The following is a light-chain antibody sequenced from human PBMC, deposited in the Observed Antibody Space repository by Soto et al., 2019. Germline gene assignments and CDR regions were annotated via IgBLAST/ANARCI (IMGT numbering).Light chain of an antibody. CDR2: GAS. Sequence: EIVLTQSPGTLSLSPGERATLSCRGSQSVSSSYLAWYQQKPGQAPRLLIYGASSRATGIPDRFSGSGSGTDFTLTISRREPEDFAVYYCQPYGSSPPYTFGQGTKLEIK. V-gene: IGKV3-20*01. CDR3: QPYGSSPPYT. CDR1: QSVSSSY. J-gene: IGKJ2*01.